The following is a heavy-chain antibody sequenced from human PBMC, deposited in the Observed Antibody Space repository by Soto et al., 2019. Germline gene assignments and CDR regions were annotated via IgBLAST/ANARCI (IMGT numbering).Heavy chain of an antibody. J-gene: IGHJ6*02. D-gene: IGHD3-9*01. CDR2: IIPIFGTA. Sequence: SVKVSCKASGGTFSSYAISWVRQAPGQGLEWMGGIIPIFGTANYARKFQGRVTITADESTSTAYMELSSLRSEDTAVYYCARFITGYLDVWGQGTTVTVSS. CDR3: ARFITGYLDV. CDR1: GGTFSSYA. V-gene: IGHV1-69*13.